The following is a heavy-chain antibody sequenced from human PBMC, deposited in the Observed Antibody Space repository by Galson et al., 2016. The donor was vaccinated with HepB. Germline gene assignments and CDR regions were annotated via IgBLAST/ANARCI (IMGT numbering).Heavy chain of an antibody. V-gene: IGHV3-48*04. Sequence: SLRLSCAASGFTFSSYWMSWVRQAPGKGLEWVSYISSASSIKYYADSVKGRFTISRDNARHSLYLEMNSLRGEDTAMYYCARDYVPGAWGQGVLVTVSS. D-gene: IGHD3-10*01. CDR1: GFTFSSYW. CDR3: ARDYVPGA. J-gene: IGHJ5*02. CDR2: ISSASSIK.